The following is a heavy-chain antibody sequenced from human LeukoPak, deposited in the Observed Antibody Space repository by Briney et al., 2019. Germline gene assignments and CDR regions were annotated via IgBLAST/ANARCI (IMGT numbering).Heavy chain of an antibody. CDR3: ARVGASYDGLIDY. V-gene: IGHV1-18*01. Sequence: ASVKVSCKASGYTFINSAIGWVRQAPGQRLEWMGWISPYNGYTKYAESLQGRVTMTTDTSTSTAYMELRSLRSDDTAMYYCARVGASYDGLIDYWGQGTRVTVSS. D-gene: IGHD1-26*01. CDR1: GYTFINSA. J-gene: IGHJ4*02. CDR2: ISPYNGYT.